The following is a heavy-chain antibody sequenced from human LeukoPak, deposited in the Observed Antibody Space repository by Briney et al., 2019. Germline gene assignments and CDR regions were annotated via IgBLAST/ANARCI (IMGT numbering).Heavy chain of an antibody. CDR2: INHSGST. Sequence: SSETLSLTCAVYGGSFSGYYWSWVRQPPGKGLEWIGEINHSGSTNYNPSLKSRVTMSIDKSKNQFSLRLTSVTAADTAVYYCARVPPDYNDLHDALDLWGQGTVVTVSS. J-gene: IGHJ3*01. CDR1: GGSFSGYY. CDR3: ARVPPDYNDLHDALDL. D-gene: IGHD4-17*01. V-gene: IGHV4-34*01.